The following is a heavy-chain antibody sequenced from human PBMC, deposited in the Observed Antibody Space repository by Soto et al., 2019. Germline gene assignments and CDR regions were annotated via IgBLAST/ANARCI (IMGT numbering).Heavy chain of an antibody. CDR1: GYTLHNYG. CDR3: ARVVPGAEAWFGP. CDR2: ISLYSDGT. J-gene: IGHJ5*02. D-gene: IGHD2-2*01. V-gene: IGHV1-18*01. Sequence: ASVQVSRKNSGYTLHNYGIPWVGPAPGQPREWLVWISLYSDGTNYAQKFQGRVSMTTDISTTTAYMELRSLRSDDTAVYYCARVVPGAEAWFGPWGQGTLVTVSS.